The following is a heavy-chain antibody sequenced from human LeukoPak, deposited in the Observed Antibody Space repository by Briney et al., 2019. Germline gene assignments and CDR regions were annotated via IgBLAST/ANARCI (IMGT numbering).Heavy chain of an antibody. CDR2: INHSGST. CDR3: ARVRIVATTGVKNWFDP. V-gene: IGHV4-34*01. J-gene: IGHJ5*02. D-gene: IGHD5-12*01. CDR1: GGSFSGYY. Sequence: SETLSLTCAVYGGSFSGYYWSWIRQPPGKGLEWIGEINHSGSTNYNPSLKSRVTISVDTSKNQFSLKLSPVTAADTAVYYCARVRIVATTGVKNWFDPWGQGTLVTVSS.